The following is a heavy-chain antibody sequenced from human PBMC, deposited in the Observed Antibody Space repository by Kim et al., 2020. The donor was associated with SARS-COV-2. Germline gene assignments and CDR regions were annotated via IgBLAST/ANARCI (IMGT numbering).Heavy chain of an antibody. CDR2: IIPIFGTA. CDR3: ARSINTGSGDYYYYYGMDV. D-gene: IGHD3-10*01. J-gene: IGHJ6*02. Sequence: SVKVSCKASGGTFSSYAISWVRQAPGQGLEWMGGIIPIFGTANYAQKFQGRVTITADESTSTAYMELSSLRSEDTAVYYCARSINTGSGDYYYYYGMDVWGQGTTVTVSS. V-gene: IGHV1-69*13. CDR1: GGTFSSYA.